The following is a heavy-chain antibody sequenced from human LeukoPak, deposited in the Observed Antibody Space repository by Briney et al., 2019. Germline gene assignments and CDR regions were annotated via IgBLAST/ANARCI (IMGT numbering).Heavy chain of an antibody. CDR2: INHSGSI. CDR1: GGSFSDYY. CDR3: AGFYYYVWGSYRPFHY. Sequence: NPSETLSLTCSVYGGSFSDYYWSRIRQPPGKGLEWIGEINHSGSINYNPSLKTRVIISVDTSKNQFSLKLSSVTAADTAVYYCAGFYYYVWGSYRPFHYWGQGTLVTVSS. J-gene: IGHJ4*02. D-gene: IGHD3-16*02. V-gene: IGHV4-34*01.